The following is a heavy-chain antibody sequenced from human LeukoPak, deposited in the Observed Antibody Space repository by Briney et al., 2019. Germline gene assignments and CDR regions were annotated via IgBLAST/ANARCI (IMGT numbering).Heavy chain of an antibody. J-gene: IGHJ3*01. D-gene: IGHD4-17*01. CDR3: AKDPNGDYVGAFDS. Sequence: GGSLRLSCAASGLTFSNYAMTWVRQAPGKGLEWISSITGRDGTSYTDSVKGRFTVYRDNSMNTLYLQMNSLRVGDTALYYCAKDPNGDYVGAFDSWGQGTMVTVSS. V-gene: IGHV3-23*01. CDR2: ITGRDGT. CDR1: GLTFSNYA.